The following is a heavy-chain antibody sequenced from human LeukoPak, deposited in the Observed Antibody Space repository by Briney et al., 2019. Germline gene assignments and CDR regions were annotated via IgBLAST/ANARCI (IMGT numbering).Heavy chain of an antibody. D-gene: IGHD3-10*02. CDR1: GGSISTNNW. V-gene: IGHV4-4*02. Sequence: PSETLSLTCTVSGGSISTNNWWNWVRQSPGKGLEWIGEIYHSGTTNYNPSFKSRVTMSVDRSKNQFSLKLKSLTAADTAVYYCARETAIVRGWFDPWGQGTLVTVSS. CDR2: IYHSGTT. J-gene: IGHJ5*02. CDR3: ARETAIVRGWFDP.